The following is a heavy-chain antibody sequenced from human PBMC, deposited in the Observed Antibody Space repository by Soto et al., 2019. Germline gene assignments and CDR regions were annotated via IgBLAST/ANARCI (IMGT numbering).Heavy chain of an antibody. D-gene: IGHD3-22*01. CDR2: IFPSDSDT. CDR3: ARKDQSGYFHWFDP. J-gene: IGHJ5*02. CDR1: GYRFTSYW. V-gene: IGHV5-51*01. Sequence: PGESLKISCRTSGYRFTSYWIAWVRQMPGKGLEWMGIIFPSDSDTRYSPSFQGQVTISADRSTSTVFLQWASLKASDTAVYFCARKDQSGYFHWFDPWGQGTLVTVSS.